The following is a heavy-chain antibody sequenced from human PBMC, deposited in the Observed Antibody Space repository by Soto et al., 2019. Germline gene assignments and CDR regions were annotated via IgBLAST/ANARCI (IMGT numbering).Heavy chain of an antibody. CDR2: IFLSGST. CDR3: AHRPIVGAAI. CDR1: GGSISNSNW. J-gene: IGHJ4*02. D-gene: IGHD1-26*01. Sequence: QEQLQESGPGLVKPSGTLSLTCAVFGGSISNSNWWTWVRQPPGKGLDWIGEIFLSGSTNYNSSLMGRVTISVDKANNQFSLKLSSVTAADTAVYYCAHRPIVGAAIWGQGTLVTVSS. V-gene: IGHV4-4*02.